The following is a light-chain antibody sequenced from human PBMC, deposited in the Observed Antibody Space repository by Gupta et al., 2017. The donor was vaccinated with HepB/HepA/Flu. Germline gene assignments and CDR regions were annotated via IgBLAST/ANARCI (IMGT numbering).Light chain of an antibody. CDR1: QSVRSN. CDR2: GAS. V-gene: IGKV3-15*01. CDR3: QQYNKWPPWT. J-gene: IGKJ1*01. Sequence: EIVMTQSPATLSVSPGERATLSCRASQSVRSNLAWYQQHPGQAPRLLIYGASTRATGVPARFSGSGSGTEFTLTISSLQSEDFAVYYCQQYNKWPPWTFGQGTKVEIK.